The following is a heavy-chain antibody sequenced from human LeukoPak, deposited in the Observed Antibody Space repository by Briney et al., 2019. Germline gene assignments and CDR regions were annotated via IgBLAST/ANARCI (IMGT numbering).Heavy chain of an antibody. J-gene: IGHJ4*02. V-gene: IGHV4-39*01. CDR3: ARRSAVAGTDD. CDR2: IYYSGST. Sequence: SETLSLTCTVSGGSISSSSYYWGWIRQPPGMGLEWIGGIYYSGSTYYKPSLKSRVTISVDTSKNQFSLKLSSMTAADTAVYYCARRSAVAGTDDWGQGTLVTVSS. D-gene: IGHD6-19*01. CDR1: GGSISSSSYY.